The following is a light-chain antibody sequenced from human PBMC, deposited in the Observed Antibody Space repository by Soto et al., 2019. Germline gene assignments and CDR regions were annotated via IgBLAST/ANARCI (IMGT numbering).Light chain of an antibody. CDR3: QQRSNWPRTIT. CDR2: DAS. Sequence: ELVLTQSPATLSLSPGERATLSCRSSQSVSSYLAWYQQKPGQAPRLLIYDASNRATGIPARFSGSGSGTDFTLTISSLEPEDFAVYYCQQRSNWPRTITFGQGTRLEIK. CDR1: QSVSSY. V-gene: IGKV3-11*01. J-gene: IGKJ5*01.